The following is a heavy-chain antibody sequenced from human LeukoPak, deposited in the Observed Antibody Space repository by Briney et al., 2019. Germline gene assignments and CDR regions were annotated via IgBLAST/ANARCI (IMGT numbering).Heavy chain of an antibody. CDR2: IWYDGSNK. CDR1: GFTFSSYG. V-gene: IGHV3-33*01. Sequence: GGSLRLSCAASGFTFSSYGMHWVRQAPGKGLEWVAVIWYDGSNKYYADSVKGRFTISRDNSKNTLYLQMNSLRAEDTAVYYCARASNLLGYYIILGAFDIWGQGTMVTVSS. J-gene: IGHJ3*02. CDR3: ARASNLLGYYIILGAFDI. D-gene: IGHD3-22*01.